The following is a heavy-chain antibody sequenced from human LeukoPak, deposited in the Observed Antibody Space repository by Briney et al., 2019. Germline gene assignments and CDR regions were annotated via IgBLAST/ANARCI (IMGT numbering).Heavy chain of an antibody. J-gene: IGHJ4*02. CDR3: ARSTAGAFDY. Sequence: GGSLRLSCAGSGFTFSSYGMHWVRQAPGKGLEWVAVISYDGSNKYYADSVKGRFTISRDNSKNTLYLQMNSLRVEDTAVYYCARSTAGAFDYWGQGSLVTVSS. D-gene: IGHD4-17*01. CDR2: ISYDGSNK. V-gene: IGHV3-30*03. CDR1: GFTFSSYG.